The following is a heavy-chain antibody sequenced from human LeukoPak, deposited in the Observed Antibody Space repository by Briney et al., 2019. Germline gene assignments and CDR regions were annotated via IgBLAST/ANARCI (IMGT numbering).Heavy chain of an antibody. CDR2: INHSGST. J-gene: IGHJ6*04. D-gene: IGHD3-10*01. CDR1: GGSFSGYY. V-gene: IGHV4-34*01. Sequence: SETLSPTCAVYGGSFSGYYWSWIRQPPGKGLEWIGEINHSGSTNYNPSLKSRVTISVDTSKNQFSLKLSSVTAADTAVYYCARGRVVRGVIPRASYYGMDVRGKGTTVTVSS. CDR3: ARGRVVRGVIPRASYYGMDV.